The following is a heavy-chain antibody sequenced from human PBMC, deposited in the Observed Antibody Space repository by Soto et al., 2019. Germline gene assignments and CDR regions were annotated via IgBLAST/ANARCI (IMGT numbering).Heavy chain of an antibody. CDR3: ARVAMRGYSYGYWAFFDY. CDR2: IYYSGST. CDR1: GGSISSGDYY. D-gene: IGHD5-18*01. J-gene: IGHJ4*02. V-gene: IGHV4-30-4*01. Sequence: SETLSLTCTVSGGSISSGDYYWSWIRQPPGKGLEWIGYIYYSGSTYYNPSLKSRVTISVDTSKNQFSLKLSSVTAADTAVYYCARVAMRGYSYGYWAFFDYWGQGTLVTVSS.